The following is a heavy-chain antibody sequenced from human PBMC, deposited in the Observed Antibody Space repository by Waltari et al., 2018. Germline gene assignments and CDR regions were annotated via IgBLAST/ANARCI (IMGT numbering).Heavy chain of an antibody. V-gene: IGHV4-34*01. CDR2: INHSGST. Sequence: QVQLQQWGAGLLKPSETLSLTCAAYGGSFSGYYWSWIRQPPGKGLEWIGEINHSGSTNYNPSLKSRVTISVDTSKNQFSLKLSSVTAADTAVYYCARGAVLVAFDIWGQGTMVTVSS. CDR1: GGSFSGYY. D-gene: IGHD2-8*01. CDR3: ARGAVLVAFDI. J-gene: IGHJ3*02.